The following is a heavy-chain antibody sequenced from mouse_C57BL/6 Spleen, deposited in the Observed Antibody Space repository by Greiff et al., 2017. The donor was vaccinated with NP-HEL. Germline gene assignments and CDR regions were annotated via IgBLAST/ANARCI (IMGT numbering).Heavy chain of an antibody. CDR2: ISDGGSYT. J-gene: IGHJ4*01. D-gene: IGHD2-2*01. CDR1: GFTFSSYA. Sequence: EVKLVESGGGLVKPGGSLKLSCAASGFTFSSYAMSWVRQTPEKRLEWVATISDGGSYTYYPDNVKGRFTISRDNAKNNLYLQMSHLKSEDTAMYYCARDGDMRLRDYAMDYWGQGTSVTVSS. V-gene: IGHV5-4*01. CDR3: ARDGDMRLRDYAMDY.